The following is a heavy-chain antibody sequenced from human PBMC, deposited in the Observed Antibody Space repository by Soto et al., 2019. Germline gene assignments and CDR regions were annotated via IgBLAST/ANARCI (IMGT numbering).Heavy chain of an antibody. D-gene: IGHD3-22*01. J-gene: IGHJ4*02. CDR1: GYSFTSYW. CDR2: IYPGDSDT. Sequence: PGESLKISCKGSGYSFTSYWIGLVRQMPGKVLERMGIIYPGDSDTRYSPSFQGQVTISADKSISTAYLQWSSLKASDTDMYYCERLDSSGYYYEGELDYWGQGTLVPVSS. CDR3: ERLDSSGYYYEGELDY. V-gene: IGHV5-51*01.